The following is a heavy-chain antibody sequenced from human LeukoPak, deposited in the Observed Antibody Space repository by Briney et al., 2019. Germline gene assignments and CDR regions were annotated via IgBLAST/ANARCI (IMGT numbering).Heavy chain of an antibody. V-gene: IGHV4-59*01. CDR1: GGSISSYY. D-gene: IGHD6-13*01. J-gene: IGHJ5*02. CDR2: ISYSGST. Sequence: ASETLSLTCTVSGGSISSYYWSWIRQPRGKGLEWIGYISYSGSTNYNPSLNSRVTISVDTSKNQFSLKLTSVTAADTAVYYCGRVFYSSNWNLFDPWGQGTLVTVSS. CDR3: GRVFYSSNWNLFDP.